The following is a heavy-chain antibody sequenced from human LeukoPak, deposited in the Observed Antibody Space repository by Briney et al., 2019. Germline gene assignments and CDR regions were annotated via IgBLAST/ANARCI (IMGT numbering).Heavy chain of an antibody. Sequence: SETLSLTCAVFGYSITSGFSWGWIRQPPGKGLEWIGTISHSGSTDYQSTLESRLTISMDTSKNQFSLRLTSVTAADTAVYYCAREGAVPGIDPWGQGTLVTVSS. J-gene: IGHJ5*02. D-gene: IGHD3-16*01. CDR1: GYSITSGFS. V-gene: IGHV4-38-2*02. CDR2: ISHSGST. CDR3: AREGAVPGIDP.